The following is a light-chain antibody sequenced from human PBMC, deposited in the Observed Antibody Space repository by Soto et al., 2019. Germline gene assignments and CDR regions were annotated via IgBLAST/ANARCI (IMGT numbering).Light chain of an antibody. CDR2: RVT. Sequence: QSALTQPASVSGSPGQSITISCTGPSSDVGGYNYVSWYQQHPGKAPILMIYRVTDRPSGVSNRFSASKSGNTASLTISGLQAEDEADYYCGSYTSSSTYVFGTGTKVTVL. CDR1: SSDVGGYNY. CDR3: GSYTSSSTYV. J-gene: IGLJ1*01. V-gene: IGLV2-14*03.